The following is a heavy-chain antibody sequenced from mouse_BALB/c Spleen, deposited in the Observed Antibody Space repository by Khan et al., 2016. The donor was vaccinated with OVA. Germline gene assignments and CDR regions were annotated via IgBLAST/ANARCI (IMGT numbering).Heavy chain of an antibody. J-gene: IGHJ2*01. CDR3: ARSAI. CDR2: FISNGGST. V-gene: IGHV5-6-3*01. CDR1: RFTISSYG. Sequence: EVELVESGGGIVQPGGSLKLSCAASRFTISSYGRSSFRRTPAKSLELFATFISNGGSTDYQDSVKRRFTISGDKAKNALYLQMRSLKSEDTAMYYCARSAIWGQGTTLTVSS. D-gene: IGHD2-12*01.